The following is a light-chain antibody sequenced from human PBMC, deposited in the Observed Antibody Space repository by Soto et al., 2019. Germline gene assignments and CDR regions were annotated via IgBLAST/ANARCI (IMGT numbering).Light chain of an antibody. Sequence: QSALTQPASVSGSPGQSITISCPGTSSDVGYYNYVSWYQQHPGKAPKLLIYEVLNRPSGVSNRFSGSKSGNTASLTISGLQAEDEADYYCNSYTRSTTLHVFGTGTKLTVL. CDR1: SSDVGYYNY. CDR3: NSYTRSTTLHV. J-gene: IGLJ1*01. V-gene: IGLV2-14*01. CDR2: EVL.